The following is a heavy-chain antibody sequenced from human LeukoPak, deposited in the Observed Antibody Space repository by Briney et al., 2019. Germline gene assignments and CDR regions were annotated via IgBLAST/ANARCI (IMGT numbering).Heavy chain of an antibody. CDR1: GITFGNNW. D-gene: IGHD3-9*01. J-gene: IGHJ4*02. CDR2: INSDGGGA. Sequence: PGGSPRLSCAASGITFGNNWMHWVRQGPGKGLVWISRINSDGGGAIYADSVKGRFTVSRDNAKNTLYLQMNSLRAEDTAVYYCAKWGDYDVLTGYYVSDYWGQGTLVTVSS. CDR3: AKWGDYDVLTGYYVSDY. V-gene: IGHV3-74*01.